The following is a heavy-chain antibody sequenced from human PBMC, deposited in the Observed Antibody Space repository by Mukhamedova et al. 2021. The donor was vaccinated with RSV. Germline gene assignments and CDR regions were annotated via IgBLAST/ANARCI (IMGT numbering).Heavy chain of an antibody. D-gene: IGHD6-19*01. V-gene: IGHV1-46*01. CDR2: INPSGGST. CDR3: ARVKVAVAGTVFDY. Sequence: GLEWMGIINPSGGSTSYAQKFQGRVTMTRDTSTSTVYMELSSLRSEDTAVYYCARVKVAVAGTVFDYWGQGTLVNVSS. J-gene: IGHJ4*02.